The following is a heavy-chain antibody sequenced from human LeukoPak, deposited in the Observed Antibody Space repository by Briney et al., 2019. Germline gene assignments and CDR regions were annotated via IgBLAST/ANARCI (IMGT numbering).Heavy chain of an antibody. V-gene: IGHV3-74*01. CDR2: INSNGSST. CDR3: SRALYGNYFDY. D-gene: IGHD3-10*01. J-gene: IGHJ4*02. Sequence: PGESLRLSCAASGFTFSSYWMHWVRQAPGKGLVWVSRINSNGSSTTYADSVKGRFTISRDDAKTKLYLQMNSLRAEDTAVYYCSRALYGNYFDYWGQGALVTVSS. CDR1: GFTFSSYW.